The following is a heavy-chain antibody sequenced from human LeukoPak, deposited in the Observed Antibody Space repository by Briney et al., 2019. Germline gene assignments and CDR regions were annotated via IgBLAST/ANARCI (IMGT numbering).Heavy chain of an antibody. CDR3: ARDRYAQPYYFDY. CDR1: GFTFSDYS. J-gene: IGHJ4*02. D-gene: IGHD3-16*01. V-gene: IGHV3-48*01. Sequence: PGGSLRLSCAASGFTFSDYSMNWVRQATGKGLEWVSYISSIGATIYYADSVKGRFTISRDNAKNSLFLQMNSLRAEDTAVYYCARDRYAQPYYFDYWGQGTLVTVSS. CDR2: ISSIGATI.